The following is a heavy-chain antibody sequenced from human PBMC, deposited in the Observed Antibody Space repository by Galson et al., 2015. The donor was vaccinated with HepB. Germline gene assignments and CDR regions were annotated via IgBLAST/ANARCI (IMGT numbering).Heavy chain of an antibody. Sequence: SLRLSCAVSGFTFSTYAMTWVRQAPGKGLEWVSSISAGNTNTYYADSVKGRFTSSRDNSRNTLYLRMSNLRAEDTAIYYCAKLLIAGGEFDDWGQGTLVTVSS. CDR3: AKLLIAGGEFDD. V-gene: IGHV3-23*01. D-gene: IGHD3-9*01. CDR2: ISAGNTNT. CDR1: GFTFSTYA. J-gene: IGHJ4*02.